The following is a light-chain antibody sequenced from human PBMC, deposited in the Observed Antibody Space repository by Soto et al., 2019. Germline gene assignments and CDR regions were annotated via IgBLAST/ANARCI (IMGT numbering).Light chain of an antibody. CDR1: QGISSY. J-gene: IGKJ3*01. CDR3: QQYYSYPPT. Sequence: AIRMTQSPSSFSASTGDRVTITCRASQGISSYLAWYQQKPGKAPKLLIYAASTLQSGVPSRFSGSGSGTDFTLTISCLQSEDCATYYFQQYYSYPPTFGPGTKVDIK. CDR2: AAS. V-gene: IGKV1-8*01.